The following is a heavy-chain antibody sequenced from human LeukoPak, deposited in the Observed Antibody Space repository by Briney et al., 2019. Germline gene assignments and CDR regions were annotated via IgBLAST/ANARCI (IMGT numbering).Heavy chain of an antibody. D-gene: IGHD3-3*01. V-gene: IGHV4-38-2*01. CDR3: ARKGFLEWSSNWYVDL. J-gene: IGHJ2*01. Sequence: PSETLSLTCAVSGYSISSGYYWGWIRQPPGKGLEWIGSIYHSGSTYYNPSLKSRVTISVDTTKNQFSLKLSSVTAADTAVYYCARKGFLEWSSNWYVDLWGRGTLVTVSS. CDR1: GYSISSGYY. CDR2: IYHSGST.